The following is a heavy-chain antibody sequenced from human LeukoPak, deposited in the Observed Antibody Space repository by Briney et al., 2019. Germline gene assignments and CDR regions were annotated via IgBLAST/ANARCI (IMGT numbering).Heavy chain of an antibody. V-gene: IGHV4-30-2*01. CDR3: ARGRWYYGSGSSFLGY. CDR2: IYHSGST. Sequence: SQTLSLTCAVSGGSISSGGYSWSWIRQPPGKGLEWIGYIYHSGSTYYNPSLKSRVTISVDTSKNQFSLKLSSVTAADTAVYYCARGRWYYGSGSSFLGYWGQGTLVTVSS. J-gene: IGHJ4*02. CDR1: GGSISSGGYS. D-gene: IGHD3-10*01.